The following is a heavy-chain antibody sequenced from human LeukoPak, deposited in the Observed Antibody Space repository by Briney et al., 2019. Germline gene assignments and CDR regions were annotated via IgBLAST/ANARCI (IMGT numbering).Heavy chain of an antibody. Sequence: GGSLRLSCAASGFTFSTYAMNWVRQAPGKGLEWVSSISSSLSYIYYADSVKGRFTISRDNSKNTLYLQMNSLRAEDTAVYYCARNSGPYYFDYWGQGTLVTVSS. CDR3: ARNSGPYYFDY. CDR2: ISSSLSYI. CDR1: GFTFSTYA. V-gene: IGHV3-21*01. D-gene: IGHD5-12*01. J-gene: IGHJ4*02.